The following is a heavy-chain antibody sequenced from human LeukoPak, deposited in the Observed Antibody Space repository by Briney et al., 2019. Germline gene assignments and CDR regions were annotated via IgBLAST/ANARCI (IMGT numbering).Heavy chain of an antibody. D-gene: IGHD3-22*01. CDR3: ASYYYDSSGVVGSDY. V-gene: IGHV1-46*03. CDR1: GYTFTSYY. J-gene: IGHJ4*02. Sequence: ASVKVSCKASGYTFTSYYMHWVRQAPGQGLEWMGIINPSGGSTSYAQKFQGRVTMTRDTSTSTVHMELSSLRSEDTAVYYCASYYYDSSGVVGSDYWGQGTLVTVSS. CDR2: INPSGGST.